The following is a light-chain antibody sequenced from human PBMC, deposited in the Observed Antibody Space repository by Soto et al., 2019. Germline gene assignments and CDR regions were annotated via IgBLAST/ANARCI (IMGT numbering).Light chain of an antibody. CDR3: QHYNSYSEA. J-gene: IGKJ1*01. V-gene: IGKV1-17*01. CDR1: QVITND. Sequence: DIQMTQSPSSLSASVGDRLTITCRASQVITNDLGWYQQKPGKAPKRLIYGASTLQSGVPSRFSGSGSGTEFTLTISSLQPEDFATYYCQHYNSYSEAFGQGTKVDIK. CDR2: GAS.